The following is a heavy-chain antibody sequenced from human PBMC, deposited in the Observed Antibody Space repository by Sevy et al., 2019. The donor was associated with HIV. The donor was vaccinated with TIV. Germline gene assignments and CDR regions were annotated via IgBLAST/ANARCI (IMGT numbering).Heavy chain of an antibody. CDR1: GGTFSSYA. D-gene: IGHD2-2*01. CDR2: IIPIFGTA. CDR3: ARGLVPCSSTSCYARFDY. V-gene: IGHV1-69*13. J-gene: IGHJ4*02. Sequence: ASVKVSCKASGGTFSSYAISWVRQAPGQGLEWMGGIIPIFGTANYAQKFQGRVTITADESTSTAYMELSSLRSEDTAGYYCARGLVPCSSTSCYARFDYWGQGTLVTVSS.